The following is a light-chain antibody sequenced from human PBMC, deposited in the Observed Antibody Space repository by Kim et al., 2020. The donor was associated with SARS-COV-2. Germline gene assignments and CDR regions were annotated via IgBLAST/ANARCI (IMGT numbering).Light chain of an antibody. V-gene: IGLV1-40*01. CDR2: VNS. CDR1: SSNVGAGYD. Sequence: QRITISRTGSSSNVGAGYDVHWYQQLPGTAPKLLSHVNSNRPSGVPARFSGSKSGPSASLAITGLQAEDEADYYCQSYDRVLNIYIFGTGTKVTVL. J-gene: IGLJ1*01. CDR3: QSYDRVLNIYI.